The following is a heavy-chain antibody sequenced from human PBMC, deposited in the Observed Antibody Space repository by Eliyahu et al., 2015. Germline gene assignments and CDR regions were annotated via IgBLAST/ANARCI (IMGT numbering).Heavy chain of an antibody. CDR1: GGSFSGFY. CDR3: ARCPTGGARYFDL. CDR2: INHSGST. D-gene: IGHD7-27*01. J-gene: IGHJ2*01. V-gene: IGHV4-34*01. Sequence: QVQLQQWGAGLLKPSETLSLTCAVYGGSFSGFYWSWIRQPPGKGLQWIGEINHSGSTNYNPSLKSRVTISVDTSKNQFSLKLTSVTAADTAVYYCARCPTGGARYFDLWGRGTLVTVSS.